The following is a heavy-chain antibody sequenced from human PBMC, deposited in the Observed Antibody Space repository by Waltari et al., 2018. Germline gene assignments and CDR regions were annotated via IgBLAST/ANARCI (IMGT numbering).Heavy chain of an antibody. CDR3: AKDAFGNTYLDH. J-gene: IGHJ5*02. Sequence: EVQLLEAGGDLVPTGGSLRLSCAAPGFTFRAYWMHWVRQVPGQGLVLVSRINGDGYGITYSDSVQGRFTISRDNSKNTLYLDINTLRVDDTAIYYCAKDAFGNTYLDHWGQGTLVTVSS. D-gene: IGHD3-10*01. CDR1: GFTFRAYW. V-gene: IGHV3-74*01. CDR2: INGDGYGI.